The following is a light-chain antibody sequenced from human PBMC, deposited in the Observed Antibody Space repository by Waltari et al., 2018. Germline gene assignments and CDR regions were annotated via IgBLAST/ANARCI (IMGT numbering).Light chain of an antibody. V-gene: IGKV1-39*01. Sequence: DIQMTQSPPSLSASVGDRVTITCRASQSISNNLNWYQQKAGKAPKLLIYAASSLQSGVPSRFSGSGSGTDFTLTILSLQPDDFATYYCQQSYSTPPRTFGQGTKVEIK. CDR3: QQSYSTPPRT. J-gene: IGKJ1*01. CDR2: AAS. CDR1: QSISNN.